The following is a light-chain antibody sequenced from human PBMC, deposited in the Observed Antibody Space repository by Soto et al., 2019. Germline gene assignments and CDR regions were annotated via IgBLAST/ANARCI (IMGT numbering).Light chain of an antibody. Sequence: QPVLTQSSSASASLGSSVKLTCTLSSGHSTYIIAWHQQQPGKAPRYLMKPEGSGSYNKGSEVPDRFSGSSSGADRYLTISNLQFEDEADYYCETWDFNTRVFGGGTKLTVL. CDR3: ETWDFNTRV. CDR1: SGHSTYI. CDR2: PEGSGSY. V-gene: IGLV4-60*02. J-gene: IGLJ3*02.